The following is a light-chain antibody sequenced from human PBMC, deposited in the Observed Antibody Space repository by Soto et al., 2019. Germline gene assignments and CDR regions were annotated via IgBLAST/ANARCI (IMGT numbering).Light chain of an antibody. CDR1: QSISSNY. CDR3: QQYGSSPFT. V-gene: IGKV3-20*01. J-gene: IGKJ3*01. Sequence: EIVLTQSPGTLSLSPGERATLSCWASQSISSNYVAWYQQKPGQPPRLLLSGSSIRATCIPKKFSGSASGTNFTLTISSLDPEDFAVFYCQQYGSSPFTFGPGTKVDFK. CDR2: GSS.